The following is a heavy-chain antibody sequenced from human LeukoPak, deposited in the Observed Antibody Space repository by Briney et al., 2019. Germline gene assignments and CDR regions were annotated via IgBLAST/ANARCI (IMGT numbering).Heavy chain of an antibody. CDR3: ARLRDWFDP. CDR1: GGSFSGYY. J-gene: IGHJ5*02. V-gene: IGHV4-34*01. CDR2: INHSGST. Sequence: SETLSLTCAVYGGSFSGYYWSWIRQPPGKGLEWIGEINHSGSTNYNPSLKSRVTISVDTSKNQFSLKLSSVTAADTAVYYCARLRDWFDPWGQGTLVTVSS. D-gene: IGHD5-24*01.